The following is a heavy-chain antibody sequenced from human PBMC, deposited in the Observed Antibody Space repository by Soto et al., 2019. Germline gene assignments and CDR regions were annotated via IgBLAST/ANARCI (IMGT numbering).Heavy chain of an antibody. CDR3: TRDIVVVVADTPVYYYYGIDV. CDR1: GFTFSTYA. D-gene: IGHD2-15*01. J-gene: IGHJ6*02. Sequence: QVQLVESGGGVVQPGRSLRLSCATSGFTFSTYAMHWVRQAPGKGLEWVADISYDGNTKYYSDSVKGRFTIARDNSKNTLYLEMNSLRAVDTAVYYCTRDIVVVVADTPVYYYYGIDVWGLGTMVTVSS. V-gene: IGHV3-30-3*01. CDR2: ISYDGNTK.